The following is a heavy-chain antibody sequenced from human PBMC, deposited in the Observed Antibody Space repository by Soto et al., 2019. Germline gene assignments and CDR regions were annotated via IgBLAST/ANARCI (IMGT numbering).Heavy chain of an antibody. Sequence: EVQLVESGGGLVQPGGSLRLSCAASGFTVSSNYMSWFRPAPGKGLEWVSVIYSGGSTYYADSLKGRFTISRANSKNTLYLQMNSLRAEDTAGYYCARVSPAYCGGDCYRGGAFDIWGQGTMVTVSS. CDR1: GFTVSSNY. D-gene: IGHD2-21*02. CDR2: IYSGGST. J-gene: IGHJ3*02. V-gene: IGHV3-66*01. CDR3: ARVSPAYCGGDCYRGGAFDI.